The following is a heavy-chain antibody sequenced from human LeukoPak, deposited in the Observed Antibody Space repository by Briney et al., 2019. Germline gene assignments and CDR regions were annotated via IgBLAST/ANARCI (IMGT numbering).Heavy chain of an antibody. CDR1: GGSISSGSYY. V-gene: IGHV4-61*02. Sequence: PSQTLSLTCTVSGGSISSGSYYWSWIRQPAGKGLEWIGRIYTSGSTNYNPSLKSRVTISVDTSKNQFSLKLSSVTAADTAVYYCARGPYSSSWYQPNWFDPWGQGTLVTVSS. CDR2: IYTSGST. J-gene: IGHJ5*02. CDR3: ARGPYSSSWYQPNWFDP. D-gene: IGHD6-13*01.